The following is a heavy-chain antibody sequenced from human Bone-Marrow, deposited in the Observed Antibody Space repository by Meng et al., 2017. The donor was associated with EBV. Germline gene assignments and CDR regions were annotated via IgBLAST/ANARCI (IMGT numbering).Heavy chain of an antibody. D-gene: IGHD6-19*01. J-gene: IGHJ4*02. CDR1: GFTFSSYS. CDR3: ARSHSGWYD. Sequence: EVQLVESGXXLVKPGGSLRLSCAASGFTFSSYSMTWFRQAPGKGLEWVSSISSSSSYIYHADSVKGRFTISRDNAKNSLYLQMNSLRAEDTAVYYCARSHSGWYDWGQGTLVTVSS. V-gene: IGHV3-21*01. CDR2: ISSSSSYI.